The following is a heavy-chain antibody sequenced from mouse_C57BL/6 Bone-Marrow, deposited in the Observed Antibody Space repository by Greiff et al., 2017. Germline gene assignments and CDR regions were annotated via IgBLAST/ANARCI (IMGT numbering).Heavy chain of an antibody. Sequence: EVKVVESGEGLVKPGGSLKLSCAASGFTFSSYAMSWVRQTPAKRLEWVAYISSGGDYIYYAASVKGRFTISRDNARNILYLQMGSMKSEDTAMYYCTGPWYFDVWGTGTTVTVSS. CDR3: TGPWYFDV. CDR2: ISSGGDYI. CDR1: GFTFSSYA. J-gene: IGHJ1*03. V-gene: IGHV5-9-1*02.